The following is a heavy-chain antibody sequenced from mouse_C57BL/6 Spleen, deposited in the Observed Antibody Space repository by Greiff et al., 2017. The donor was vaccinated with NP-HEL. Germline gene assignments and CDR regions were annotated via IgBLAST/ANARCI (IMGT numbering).Heavy chain of an antibody. D-gene: IGHD3-2*02. V-gene: IGHV1-50*01. Sequence: VQLQQPGAELVKPGASVKLSCKASGYTFTSYWMQWVKQRPGQGLEWIGEIDPSDSYTNYNQKFKGKATLTVDTSSSTAYMQLSSLTSEDSAVYYCARSDSSGYGFAYWGQGTLVTVSA. CDR2: IDPSDSYT. CDR3: ARSDSSGYGFAY. CDR1: GYTFTSYW. J-gene: IGHJ3*01.